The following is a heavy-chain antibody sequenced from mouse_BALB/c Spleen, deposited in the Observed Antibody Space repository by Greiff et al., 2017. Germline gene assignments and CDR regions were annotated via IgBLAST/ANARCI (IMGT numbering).Heavy chain of an antibody. J-gene: IGHJ1*01. CDR3: ARAYYGSSYSSDWYFDV. Sequence: DVMLVESGGGLVKPGGSLKLSCAASGFTFSSYAMSWVRQSPEKRLEWVAEISSGGSYTYYPDTVTGRFTISRDNAKNTLYLEMSSLRSEDTAMYYCARAYYGSSYSSDWYFDVWGAGTTVTVSS. CDR1: GFTFSSYA. D-gene: IGHD1-1*01. CDR2: ISSGGSYT. V-gene: IGHV5-9-4*01.